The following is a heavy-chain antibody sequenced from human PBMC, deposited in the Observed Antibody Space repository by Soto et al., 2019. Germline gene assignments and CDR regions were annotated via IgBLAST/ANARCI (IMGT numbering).Heavy chain of an antibody. V-gene: IGHV3-53*01. CDR3: ARAAHRPTKNSY. CDR1: GFTVSSNY. D-gene: IGHD2-15*01. J-gene: IGHJ1*01. Sequence: GGSLRLSCAASGFTVSSNYMSWVRQAPGKGLEWVSVIYSGGSTYYADSVKGRFTISRDNSKNTLYLQMNSLRAEDTAVYYCARAAHRPTKNSYCGQGTLVPVSS. CDR2: IYSGGST.